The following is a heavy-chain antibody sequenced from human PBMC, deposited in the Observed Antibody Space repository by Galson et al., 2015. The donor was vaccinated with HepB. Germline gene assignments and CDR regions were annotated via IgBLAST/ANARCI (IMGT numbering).Heavy chain of an antibody. D-gene: IGHD6-13*01. CDR1: GGTFSSYA. CDR2: IIPIFGTA. J-gene: IGHJ6*02. Sequence: SVKVSCRASGGTFSSYAISWVRQAPGQGLEWMGGIIPIFGTANYAQKFQGRVTITADKSTSTAYMELSSLRSEDTAVYYCARTSSSWYRATTWSRYGVDVWGQGTTVTVSS. V-gene: IGHV1-69*06. CDR3: ARTSSSWYRATTWSRYGVDV.